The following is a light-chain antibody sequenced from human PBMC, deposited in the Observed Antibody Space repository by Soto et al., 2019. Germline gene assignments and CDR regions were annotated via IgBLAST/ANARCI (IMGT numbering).Light chain of an antibody. J-gene: IGKJ3*01. V-gene: IGKV3-20*01. Sequence: EIVLTQSPGTLSLSPGERATLSCRASQSVSSSYLAWYQQKPGQAPRLLIYGASGRATGIPDRFSGSGSGTDFTLTISRLEPEYFALYYCQQYASSPSFTFGPGTNVYIK. CDR3: QQYASSPSFT. CDR2: GAS. CDR1: QSVSSSY.